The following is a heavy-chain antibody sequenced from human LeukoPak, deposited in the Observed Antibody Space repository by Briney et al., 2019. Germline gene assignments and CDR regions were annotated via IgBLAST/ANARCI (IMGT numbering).Heavy chain of an antibody. J-gene: IGHJ4*02. CDR3: TRGRTGLDY. V-gene: IGHV3-49*04. Sequence: GGSLILSCTTSGFTPGDYAITWVRQGPGKGLEWVGFVRSKDYGEATQYAASVKDRFILSRDDSKSIAYLQMSSLKTEDTGVYYCTRGRTGLDYWGQGTLVTVSS. CDR2: VRSKDYGEAT. D-gene: IGHD1-14*01. CDR1: GFTPGDYA.